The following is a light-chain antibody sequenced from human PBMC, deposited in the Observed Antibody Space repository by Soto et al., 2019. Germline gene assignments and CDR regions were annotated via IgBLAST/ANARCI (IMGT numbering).Light chain of an antibody. CDR1: QSISNY. CDR2: AAS. CDR3: QQSYSIPYT. V-gene: IGKV1-39*01. Sequence: DIQMTQSPSSLSASVGDRVTITCRASQSISNYLNWYQQKPGKAPNLLIYAASSLKSGVPSRFSGSGSGTEFTLTISSLQPEDFATYYCQQSYSIPYTFGQGTKLEIK. J-gene: IGKJ2*01.